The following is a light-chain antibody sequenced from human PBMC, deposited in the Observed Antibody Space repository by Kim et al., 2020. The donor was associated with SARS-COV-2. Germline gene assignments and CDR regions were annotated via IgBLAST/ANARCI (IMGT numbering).Light chain of an antibody. V-gene: IGLV2-14*01. Sequence: QSALTQPASVSGSPGQSITISCTGTSSDVGGYNYVSWYQQHPGKAPKLMIYDVSKRPSGVSNRFSGSKSGNTASLTIYGLQAEDEADYYCSSYTSSSTFVFGTGTKVTGL. J-gene: IGLJ1*01. CDR3: SSYTSSSTFV. CDR1: SSDVGGYNY. CDR2: DVS.